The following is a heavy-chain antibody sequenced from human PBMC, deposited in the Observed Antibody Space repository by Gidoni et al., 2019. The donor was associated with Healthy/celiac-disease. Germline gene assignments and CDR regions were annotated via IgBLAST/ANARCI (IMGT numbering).Heavy chain of an antibody. J-gene: IGHJ4*02. CDR1: GFTFSSYG. D-gene: IGHD3-3*01. CDR3: ARDTITIFGVVISNNFDY. CDR2: IWYDGSNK. Sequence: QVQLVESGGGVVQPGRSLRLSCAASGFTFSSYGMHWVRQAPGKGLEWVAVIWYDGSNKYYADSVKGRFTISRDNSKNTLYLQMNSLRAEDTAVYYCARDTITIFGVVISNNFDYWGQGTLVTVSS. V-gene: IGHV3-33*01.